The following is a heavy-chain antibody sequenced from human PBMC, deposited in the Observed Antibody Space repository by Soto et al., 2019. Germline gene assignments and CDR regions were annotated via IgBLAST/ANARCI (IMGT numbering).Heavy chain of an antibody. V-gene: IGHV4-34*01. CDR3: ARTYGGNSFDY. D-gene: IGHD2-21*02. CDR1: GGCFSGYF. CDR2: INRSGST. J-gene: IGHJ4*02. Sequence: SETVSLTCAVYGGCFSGYFWSWIRQPPGKGLEWIGQINRSGSTNYNPSLKSRVTISVDTSKKQFSLKLSSVTAADTAVYYCARTYGGNSFDYWGQGTLVTVSS.